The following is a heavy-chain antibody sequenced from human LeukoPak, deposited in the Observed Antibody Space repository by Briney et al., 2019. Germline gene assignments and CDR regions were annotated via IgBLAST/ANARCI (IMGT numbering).Heavy chain of an antibody. J-gene: IGHJ4*02. V-gene: IGHV3-23*01. CDR2: ISGSAGST. CDR3: ASHMTTVTSGGDY. D-gene: IGHD4-17*01. Sequence: GGSLRLSCAVSGFTFSSYAMSWVRQAPGKGLEWVSGISGSAGSTYYADSVKGRFTISRDNSKKTLYLQMNSLRGEDTAVYYCASHMTTVTSGGDYWGQGTLVTVSS. CDR1: GFTFSSYA.